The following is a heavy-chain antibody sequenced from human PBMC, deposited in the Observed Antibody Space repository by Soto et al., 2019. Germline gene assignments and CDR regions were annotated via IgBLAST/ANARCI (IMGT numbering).Heavy chain of an antibody. Sequence: SVKVSCKASGGTFSSYAISWVRQAPGQGLEWMGGIIPIFGTANYAQKFQGRVTITADESTSTAYMELSSLRSEDTAVYYCARGESPPRYYYYGMDVWGQGTTVTVSS. CDR3: ARGESPPRYYYYGMDV. V-gene: IGHV1-69*13. CDR1: GGTFSSYA. D-gene: IGHD3-10*01. CDR2: IIPIFGTA. J-gene: IGHJ6*02.